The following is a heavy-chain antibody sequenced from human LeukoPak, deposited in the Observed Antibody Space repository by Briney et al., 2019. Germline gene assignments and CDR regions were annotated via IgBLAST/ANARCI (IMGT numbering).Heavy chain of an antibody. CDR3: ARHVTGARYFDL. V-gene: IGHV4-34*01. CDR2: INHSGST. D-gene: IGHD3-9*01. J-gene: IGHJ2*01. CDR1: GGSFSGYY. Sequence: SETLSLTCAVYGGSFSGYYWSWIRQPPGKGLEWIGEINHSGSTYYYPSLKSRVTISVDTSKNQFSLKLSSVTAADTAVFFCARHVTGARYFDLWGRGTLVTVSS.